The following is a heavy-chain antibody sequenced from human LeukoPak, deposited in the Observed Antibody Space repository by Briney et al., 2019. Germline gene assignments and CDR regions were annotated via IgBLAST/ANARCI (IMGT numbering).Heavy chain of an antibody. CDR1: GFTFSSYW. D-gene: IGHD3-10*01. J-gene: IGHJ4*02. CDR3: LQSGIYSA. CDR2: INTDGSST. V-gene: IGHV3-74*01. Sequence: PGGSLRLSCAASGFTFSSYWMHWVRQAPGKGLVWVSRINTDGSSTSYADSVKGRFTISSDNAKNTLFLQMNSLRAEDTAVYYCLQSGIYSARGQGTLVTVSS.